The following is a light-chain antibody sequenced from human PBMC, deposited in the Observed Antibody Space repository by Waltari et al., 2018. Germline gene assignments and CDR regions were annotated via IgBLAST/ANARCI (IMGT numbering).Light chain of an antibody. CDR2: GAS. CDR1: QTVSNN. J-gene: IGKJ1*01. CDR3: QQYNYWPRT. V-gene: IGKV3-15*01. Sequence: ETVMTQAPVPLSVSPGERATLSCRASQTVSNNLAWYQQKPGRAPRLLIFGASTRATGIPARFSGSGSGTDFTLTINSLQSEDFALYYCQQYNYWPRTFGQGTKVEIK.